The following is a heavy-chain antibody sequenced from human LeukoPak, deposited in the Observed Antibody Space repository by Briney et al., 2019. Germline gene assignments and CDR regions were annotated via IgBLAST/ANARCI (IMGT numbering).Heavy chain of an antibody. CDR3: ARDVVVTSSPDASDI. Sequence: PSETLSLTCTVSGDSVTSGGYFWTWIRQHPGKGLEWIGYISDSGTTSYNPSLKSRVSISVATSNNQFSLRLSSVTAADTAVYYCARDVVVTSSPDASDIWGQGTMVTVSS. V-gene: IGHV4-31*03. CDR2: ISDSGTT. J-gene: IGHJ3*02. CDR1: GDSVTSGGYF. D-gene: IGHD2-21*02.